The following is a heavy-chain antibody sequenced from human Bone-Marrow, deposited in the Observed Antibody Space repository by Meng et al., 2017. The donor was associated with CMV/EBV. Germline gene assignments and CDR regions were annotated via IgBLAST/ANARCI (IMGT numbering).Heavy chain of an antibody. Sequence: GASLKISCAASGFTFSSYDMHWVRQATGKGLEWVSAIGTAGDTYYPGSVKGRFTISRESAKNSLYLQMNSLRAGDTAVYYCARVGQSLYGMDVWGQGTTVTVSS. J-gene: IGHJ6*02. CDR2: IGTAGDT. CDR3: ARVGQSLYGMDV. D-gene: IGHD3-16*01. V-gene: IGHV3-13*01. CDR1: GFTFSSYD.